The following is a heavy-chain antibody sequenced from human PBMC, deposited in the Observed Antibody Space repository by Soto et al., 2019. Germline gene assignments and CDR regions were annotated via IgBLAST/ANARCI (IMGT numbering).Heavy chain of an antibody. Sequence: ASVKVSCKASGYTFTSYGISWVRQAPGQGLEWMGWISPYNGNTNYAQKLQGRVTMTTDTSTSTAYMELRSLRSDDTAVYYCARGLKADYYDSSGYYGHYFDYWGQGTLVTVSS. CDR2: ISPYNGNT. CDR3: ARGLKADYYDSSGYYGHYFDY. CDR1: GYTFTSYG. V-gene: IGHV1-18*01. D-gene: IGHD3-22*01. J-gene: IGHJ4*02.